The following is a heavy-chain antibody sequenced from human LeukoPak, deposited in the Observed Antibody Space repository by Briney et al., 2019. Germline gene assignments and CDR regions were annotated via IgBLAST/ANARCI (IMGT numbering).Heavy chain of an antibody. CDR1: GFTFSSYA. V-gene: IGHV3-30-3*01. J-gene: IGHJ3*02. Sequence: GRSLRLSCAASGFTFSSYAMHWVRQAPGKGLEWVAVISYDGSNKYYADSVKGRFTISRDNSKNALYLQMNSLRAEDTAVYYCAKDRGSLGVDAFDIWGQGTMVTVSS. D-gene: IGHD3-3*01. CDR3: AKDRGSLGVDAFDI. CDR2: ISYDGSNK.